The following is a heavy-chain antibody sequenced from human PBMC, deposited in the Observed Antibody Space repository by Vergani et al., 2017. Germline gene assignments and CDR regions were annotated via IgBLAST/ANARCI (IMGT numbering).Heavy chain of an antibody. V-gene: IGHV4-38-2*02. Sequence: QVQLQESGPGLVKPSETLSLTCRVSGYSLSRGYYWGWIRQPPGEGLEGIATVFHSGSAHYNPSLRRRVTIWVETCKFQFSLRLPTVTAANTAHCYCARQFWVSQGVGAFETWGRGTEVSVSS. D-gene: IGHD3-16*01. CDR2: VFHSGSA. CDR1: GYSLSRGYY. CDR3: ARQFWVSQGVGAFET. J-gene: IGHJ3*02.